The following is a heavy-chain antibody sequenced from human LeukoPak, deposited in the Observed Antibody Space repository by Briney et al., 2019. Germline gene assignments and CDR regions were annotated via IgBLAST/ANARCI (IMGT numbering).Heavy chain of an antibody. CDR3: ARHRFYSNYFDY. D-gene: IGHD2-21*01. J-gene: IGHJ4*02. CDR2: IYHSGST. CDR1: GYSISSGYY. Sequence: PSETLSLTCTVSGYSISSGYYWGWIRQPPGKGLEWIGSIYHSGSTYYNPSLKSRVTISVDTSKNHFSLKLSSVTAADTAVYYCARHRFYSNYFDYWGQGTLVPVSS. V-gene: IGHV4-38-2*02.